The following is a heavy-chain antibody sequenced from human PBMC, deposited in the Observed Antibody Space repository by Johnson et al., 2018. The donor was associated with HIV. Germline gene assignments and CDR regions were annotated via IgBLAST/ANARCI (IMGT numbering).Heavy chain of an antibody. Sequence: VQLVESGGSVVRPGGSLRLSCAASGFTFDDYAMSWVRQAPGKGLEWVSFIYSGGTTYYADSVKGRFTISRDNSKNTLYLQMNSLRAEETAVYYCARDLAGHNAFDIWGQGTMVTVSS. CDR2: IYSGGTT. CDR3: ARDLAGHNAFDI. J-gene: IGHJ3*02. CDR1: GFTFDDYA. D-gene: IGHD6-19*01. V-gene: IGHV3-66*01.